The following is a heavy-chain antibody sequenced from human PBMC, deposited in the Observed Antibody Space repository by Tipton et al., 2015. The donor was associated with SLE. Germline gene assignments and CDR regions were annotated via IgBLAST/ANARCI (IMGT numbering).Heavy chain of an antibody. D-gene: IGHD6-13*01. V-gene: IGHV4-38-2*02. CDR2: IYNSGRT. J-gene: IGHJ4*02. CDR3: ARDKHSSSDY. CDR1: GYSINSVYY. Sequence: TLSLTCAVSGYSINSVYYWGWIRQPPGRGLEWMGTIYNSGRTYYNPSLKSRVTISMDTSNNQFSLRLSSVTAADTAVYYCARDKHSSSDYWGQGALVTVSS.